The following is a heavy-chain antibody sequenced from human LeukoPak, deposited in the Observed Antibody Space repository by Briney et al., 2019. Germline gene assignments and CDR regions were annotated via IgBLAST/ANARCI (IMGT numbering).Heavy chain of an antibody. CDR2: ISSSSSYI. Sequence: GGSLRLSCAASGFTFSSYSMNWVRQAPGKGLELVSSISSSSSYIYYGDSVKGRFTISRDNAKNSLYLQMNSLRAEDTAVYYCARDMRLRAFDIWGQGTMVTVSS. J-gene: IGHJ3*02. CDR3: ARDMRLRAFDI. D-gene: IGHD2-2*01. V-gene: IGHV3-21*01. CDR1: GFTFSSYS.